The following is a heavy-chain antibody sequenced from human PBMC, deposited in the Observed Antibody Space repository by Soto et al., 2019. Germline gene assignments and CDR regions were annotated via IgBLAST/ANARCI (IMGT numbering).Heavy chain of an antibody. CDR1: GDTISTGGYT. CDR2: TYHSGNP. Sequence: SETLSLTCDVSGDTISTGGYTWAWIRQPPGKALEWIGHTYHSGNPYYNPSLKSRVTISVDTSKNQFSLKLSSVTAADTAVYYCARGGWRHIDYWGQGTLVTVSS. V-gene: IGHV4-30-2*01. CDR3: ARGGWRHIDY. D-gene: IGHD3-3*01. J-gene: IGHJ4*02.